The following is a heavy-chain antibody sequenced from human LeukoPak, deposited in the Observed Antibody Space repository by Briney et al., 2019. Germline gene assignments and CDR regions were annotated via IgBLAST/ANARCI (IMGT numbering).Heavy chain of an antibody. Sequence: GASLQISCEGSGYIFSSYWIGWGRPLRGKGLEWVVIIYPGGSDTRYSPSFQGQVTIPADKSISNAYLQWSSLKASDTGMYYCARRKWELLRLGDDAFDIWGQGTMVTVSS. CDR2: IYPGGSDT. CDR1: GYIFSSYW. V-gene: IGHV5-51*01. J-gene: IGHJ3*02. CDR3: ARRKWELLRLGDDAFDI. D-gene: IGHD1-26*01.